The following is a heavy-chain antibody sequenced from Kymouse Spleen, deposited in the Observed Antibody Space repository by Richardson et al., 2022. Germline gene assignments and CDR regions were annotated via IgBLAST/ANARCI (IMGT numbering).Heavy chain of an antibody. D-gene: IGHD3-9*01. CDR1: GGSFSGYY. J-gene: IGHJ4*02. V-gene: IGHV4-34*01. CDR3: ARGYYDILTGSPDSYYFDY. Sequence: QVQLQQWGAGLLKPSETLSLTCAVYGGSFSGYYWSWIRQPPGKGLEWIGEINHSGSTNYNPSLKSRVTISVDTSKNQFSLKLSSVTAADTAVYYCARGYYDILTGSPDSYYFDYWGQGTLVTVSS. CDR2: INHSGST.